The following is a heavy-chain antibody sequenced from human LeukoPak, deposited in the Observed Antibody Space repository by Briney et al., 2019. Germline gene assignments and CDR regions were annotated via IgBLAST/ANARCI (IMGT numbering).Heavy chain of an antibody. D-gene: IGHD5/OR15-5a*01. J-gene: IGHJ6*02. V-gene: IGHV1-18*01. CDR3: ARSPYHVYGAYYYYYYGMDV. CDR2: ISAYNGNT. CDR1: GYTFTSCG. Sequence: ASVKVSCKASGYTFTSCGISWVRQAPGQGLEWMGWISAYNGNTNYAQKLQGRVTMTTDTSTSTAYMELRSLRSDDTAVYYCARSPYHVYGAYYYYYYGMDVWGQGTTVTVSS.